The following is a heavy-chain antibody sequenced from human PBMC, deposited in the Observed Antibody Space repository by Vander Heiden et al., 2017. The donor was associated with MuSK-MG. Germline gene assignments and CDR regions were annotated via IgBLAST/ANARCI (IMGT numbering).Heavy chain of an antibody. V-gene: IGHV4-31*03. J-gene: IGHJ6*03. Sequence: QVQLQESGPGLVKPSQTLSLTCPVSGASISSGGYYRCWIRQPPGKGLEWIGYIYYSGSTYYNPSLKSRVTISVDTSKNQFSLKLSSVTAADTAVYYCARAGRTSRAGYYYMDVWGKGTTVTVSS. CDR2: IYYSGST. D-gene: IGHD2-2*01. CDR1: GASISSGGYY. CDR3: ARAGRTSRAGYYYMDV.